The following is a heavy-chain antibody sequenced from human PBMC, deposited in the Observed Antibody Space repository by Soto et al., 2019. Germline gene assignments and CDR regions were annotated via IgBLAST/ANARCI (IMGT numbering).Heavy chain of an antibody. CDR3: LAYCSTTPCYGWFEP. Sequence: SETLSLTCSVSGGSIGSSSCYFGWIRQPPGKGLGWIGSLYYTGTTTYNSSLKSRVTISADKSQHRFSLRRSCLTASDMALYYCLAYCSTTPCYGWFEPWRQRTMVTVAS. CDR2: LYYTGTT. J-gene: IGHJ5*02. V-gene: IGHV4-39*01. D-gene: IGHD2-2*01. CDR1: GGSIGSSSCY.